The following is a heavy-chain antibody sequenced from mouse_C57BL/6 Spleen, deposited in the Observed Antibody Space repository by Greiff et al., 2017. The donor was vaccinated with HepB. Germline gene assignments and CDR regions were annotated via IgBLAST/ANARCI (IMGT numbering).Heavy chain of an antibody. CDR2: IDPETGGT. CDR1: GYTFTDYE. Sequence: VQLKESGAELVRPGASVTLSCKASGYTFTDYEMHWVKQTPVHGLEWIGAIDPETGGTAYNQKFKGKAILTADKSSSTAYMELRSLTSEDSAVYYCTRCDYYGSSYWYFDVWGTGTTVTVSS. CDR3: TRCDYYGSSYWYFDV. J-gene: IGHJ1*03. D-gene: IGHD1-1*01. V-gene: IGHV1-15*01.